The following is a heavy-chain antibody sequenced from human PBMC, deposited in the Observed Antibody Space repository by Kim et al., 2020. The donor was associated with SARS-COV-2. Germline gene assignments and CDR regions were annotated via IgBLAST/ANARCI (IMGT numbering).Heavy chain of an antibody. V-gene: IGHV1-18*01. J-gene: IGHJ4*02. Sequence: ASVKVSCKASGYTFTSYGISWVRQAPGQGLEWMGWISAYNGNTNYAQKLQGRVTMTTDTSTSTAYMELRSLRSDDTAVYYCARDRYPTDPTTADYWGQGTLVTVSS. CDR3: ARDRYPTDPTTADY. CDR2: ISAYNGNT. D-gene: IGHD4-17*01. CDR1: GYTFTSYG.